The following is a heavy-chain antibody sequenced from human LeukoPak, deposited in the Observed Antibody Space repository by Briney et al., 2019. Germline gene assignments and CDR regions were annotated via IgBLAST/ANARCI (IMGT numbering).Heavy chain of an antibody. V-gene: IGHV4-34*01. CDR3: ASAYDSSGYYGGDY. Sequence: SETLSLTCAVYGGSFSGYYWSWIRQPPGKGVEWIGEINHSGSTNYSPSLKSRVTISVDTSKNQFSLKLSSVTAADTAVYYCASAYDSSGYYGGDYWGQGTLVTVSS. D-gene: IGHD3-22*01. CDR2: INHSGST. J-gene: IGHJ4*02. CDR1: GGSFSGYY.